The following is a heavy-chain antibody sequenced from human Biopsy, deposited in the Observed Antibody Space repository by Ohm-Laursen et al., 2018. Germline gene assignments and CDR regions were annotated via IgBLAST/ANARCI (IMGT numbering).Heavy chain of an antibody. CDR2: ISGSGGRT. D-gene: IGHD1/OR15-1a*01. CDR3: AKEVFSAVGTSGLDP. CDR1: GFTFSHAW. V-gene: IGHV3-23*01. Sequence: SLRLSCAASGFTFSHAWMSWVRQAPGKGLEWVSGISGSGGRTYYAESMKGRFTISRDNSKKTVYLQMKSLRAEDTAVYYCAKEVFSAVGTSGLDPWGQGTLVTVSS. J-gene: IGHJ5*02.